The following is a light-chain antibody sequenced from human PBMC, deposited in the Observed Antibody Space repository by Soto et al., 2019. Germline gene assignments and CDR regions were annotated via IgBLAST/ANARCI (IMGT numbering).Light chain of an antibody. CDR3: QQYGRTSWT. Sequence: EIVLTQSPGTLSLSPGEGATLSCRASQSVSTNFFAWYQQKPGQAPRLLISGASTMATGIPDRFSGSGSGTDFTLTISRLEPEDFAVYYCQQYGRTSWTFGRGTKVEIQ. CDR2: GAS. CDR1: QSVSTNF. J-gene: IGKJ1*01. V-gene: IGKV3-20*01.